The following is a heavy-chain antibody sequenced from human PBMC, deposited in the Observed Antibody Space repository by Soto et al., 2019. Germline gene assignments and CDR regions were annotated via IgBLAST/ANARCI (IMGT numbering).Heavy chain of an antibody. D-gene: IGHD3-10*01. J-gene: IGHJ4*02. V-gene: IGHV3-30-3*01. CDR2: ISYDGSIK. Sequence: QVQLVESGGGVVQPGRSLRLSCAASGFTFSSPSLQWVRQAPGKGLEWVAVISYDGSIKYYADSVKGRFTISRDNSKNTAYLQMNSLRAEDTAVFYCAREWSTSGDLDYWGQGTLVIVSS. CDR1: GFTFSSPS. CDR3: AREWSTSGDLDY.